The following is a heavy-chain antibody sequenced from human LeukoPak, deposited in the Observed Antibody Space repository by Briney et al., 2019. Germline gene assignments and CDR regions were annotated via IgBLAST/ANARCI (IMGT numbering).Heavy chain of an antibody. CDR3: AKGGVYGDYFDY. D-gene: IGHD4-17*01. CDR1: GGTFSSYA. V-gene: IGHV1-18*01. CDR2: INPNNGNT. Sequence: GASVKVSCKASGGTFSSYAISWVRQAPGQGLEWMGWINPNNGNTNYAQRLQGRVTVTTDTSTSTAYMELRSLRSDDTAVYYCAKGGVYGDYFDYWGHGTLVTVSS. J-gene: IGHJ4*01.